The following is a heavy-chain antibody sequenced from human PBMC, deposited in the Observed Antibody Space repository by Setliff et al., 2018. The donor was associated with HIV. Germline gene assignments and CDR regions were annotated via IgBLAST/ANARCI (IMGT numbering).Heavy chain of an antibody. J-gene: IGHJ6*03. Sequence: NPSETLSLTCDVSGGSISDFYWSWIRQSPRWGLEWIGYVHTSGSSNYNLSLKSRATISVDTSTNQFSLKLTSLPAADTAVYYCARHVVGGWLKDLQYMDVWGKGTTVTVSS. CDR2: VHTSGSS. CDR3: ARHVVGGWLKDLQYMDV. V-gene: IGHV4-59*08. CDR1: GGSISDFY. D-gene: IGHD6-19*01.